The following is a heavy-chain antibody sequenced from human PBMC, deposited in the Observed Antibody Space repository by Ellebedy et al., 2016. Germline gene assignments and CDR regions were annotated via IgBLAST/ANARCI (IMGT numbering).Heavy chain of an antibody. Sequence: GGSLRLSXVASGFTFSSYSMNWVRQAPGKGLECVSFIDADSSAIHYTDSVKGRFTISRDNAKKSLYLQMSSLRAEDTALYYCARGSGSGAWLIDSWGQGALVTVSS. V-gene: IGHV3-48*04. D-gene: IGHD2-15*01. CDR3: ARGSGSGAWLIDS. CDR2: IDADSSAI. J-gene: IGHJ4*02. CDR1: GFTFSSYS.